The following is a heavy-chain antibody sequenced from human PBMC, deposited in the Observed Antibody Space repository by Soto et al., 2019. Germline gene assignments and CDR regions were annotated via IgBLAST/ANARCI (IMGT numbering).Heavy chain of an antibody. J-gene: IGHJ4*02. CDR1: GGSISSGGYY. CDR3: ARVIYDILTGGSLDY. Sequence: PSETLSLTCTVSGGSISSGGYYWSWIRQHPGKGLEWIGYIYYSGSTYYNPSLKSRVTISVDTSKDQFSLKLSSVTAADTAVYYCARVIYDILTGGSLDYWGQGTPVTVSS. D-gene: IGHD3-9*01. CDR2: IYYSGST. V-gene: IGHV4-31*03.